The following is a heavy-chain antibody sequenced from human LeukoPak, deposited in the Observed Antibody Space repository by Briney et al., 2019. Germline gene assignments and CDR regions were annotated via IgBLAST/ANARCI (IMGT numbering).Heavy chain of an antibody. V-gene: IGHV3-21*01. CDR1: GFTFSSYS. J-gene: IGHJ4*02. D-gene: IGHD4-17*01. CDR2: ITSSSSYI. CDR3: ATYDYGAFDY. Sequence: PGGSLRLSCAASGFTFSSYSMNWVRQAPEKGLEWVSSITSSSSYIYYADSVKGRFTISRDNARNSLYLQMNSLRAEDTAVYYCATYDYGAFDYWGQGTLVTVSS.